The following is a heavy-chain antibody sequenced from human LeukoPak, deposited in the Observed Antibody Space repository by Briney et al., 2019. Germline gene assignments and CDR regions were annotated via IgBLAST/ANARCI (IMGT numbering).Heavy chain of an antibody. CDR2: ITAYSGDT. Sequence: ASVKVSCKASGYTFSNYGISWVRQAPGQGLEWMGWITAYSGDTKYAQRLQDRVTLTTDTPTTTAYMELRSLRSDDTAVYYCARLIDDVLTGYYKFFEYWGQGTLVTVSS. J-gene: IGHJ4*02. CDR3: ARLIDDVLTGYYKFFEY. V-gene: IGHV1-18*01. CDR1: GYTFSNYG. D-gene: IGHD3-9*01.